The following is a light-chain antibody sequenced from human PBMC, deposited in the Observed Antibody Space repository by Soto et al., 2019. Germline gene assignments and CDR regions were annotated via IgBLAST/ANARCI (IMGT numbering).Light chain of an antibody. J-gene: IGLJ7*01. V-gene: IGLV1-40*01. CDR1: SSNIGAGYD. CDR2: GTS. CDR3: QSYDSSLSGAV. Sequence: QSVLTQPPSVSGAPGQRVTISCTGSSSNIGAGYDVHWYQQLPGTAPKLLIYGTSNRPSGVPDRFAGAKSVTSASLAITGFQAEDEADYYCQSYDSSLSGAVFGGGTQLTVL.